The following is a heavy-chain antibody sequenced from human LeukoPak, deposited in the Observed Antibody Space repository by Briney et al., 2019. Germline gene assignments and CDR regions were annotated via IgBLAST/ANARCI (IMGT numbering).Heavy chain of an antibody. V-gene: IGHV3-15*01. CDR3: ATDLRWELRGDY. CDR1: GFTFTYAW. CDR2: ITSNTDGGTT. D-gene: IGHD1-26*01. J-gene: IGHJ4*02. Sequence: GGSLRLSRAASGFTFTYAWMNWVRQAPGKGLEWVGRITSNTDGGTTDYAAPVKGRFIISRDDSENTLYLQLNSLKTEDTGVYYCATDLRWELRGDYWGQGTLVTVSS.